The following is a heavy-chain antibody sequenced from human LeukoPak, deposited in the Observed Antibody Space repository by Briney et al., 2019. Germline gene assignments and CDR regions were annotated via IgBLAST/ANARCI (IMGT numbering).Heavy chain of an antibody. CDR2: INHSGST. D-gene: IGHD6-13*01. V-gene: IGHV4-34*01. J-gene: IGHJ4*02. CDR1: GGSFSGYY. CDR3: ARPAAGKSGFIDY. Sequence: PSETLSLTCAVYGGSFSGYYWSWIRQPPGKGLEWIGEINHSGSTNYNPSLKSRVTISVDTSKNQFSLKLSSVTAADTAVYYCARPAAGKSGFIDYWGQGTLVTVSS.